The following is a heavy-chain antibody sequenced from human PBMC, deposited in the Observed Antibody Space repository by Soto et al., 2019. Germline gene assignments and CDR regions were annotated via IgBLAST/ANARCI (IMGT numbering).Heavy chain of an antibody. D-gene: IGHD3-3*01. CDR2: INAGNGNT. Sequence: ASVKVSCKASGYTFTSYAMHWVRQAPGQRLEWMGWINAGNGNTKYSQKFQGRVTITRDTSASTAYMELSSLRSEDTAVYYCARAQYYDFWSGSPGGMDVWGQGTTVTV. CDR1: GYTFTSYA. J-gene: IGHJ6*02. CDR3: ARAQYYDFWSGSPGGMDV. V-gene: IGHV1-3*01.